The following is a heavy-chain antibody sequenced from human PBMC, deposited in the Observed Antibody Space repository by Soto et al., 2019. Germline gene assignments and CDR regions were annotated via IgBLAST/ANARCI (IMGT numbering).Heavy chain of an antibody. Sequence: GASVKVSCKASGYTFTSYAMHWVRQAPGQRLEWMGWINAGNGNTKYSQKFQGRVTITRDTSASTAYMELSSLRSEDTAVYYCARGGSSSLEWFDPWGQGALVTVSS. CDR3: ARGGSSSLEWFDP. CDR1: GYTFTSYA. V-gene: IGHV1-3*01. CDR2: INAGNGNT. J-gene: IGHJ5*02. D-gene: IGHD1-26*01.